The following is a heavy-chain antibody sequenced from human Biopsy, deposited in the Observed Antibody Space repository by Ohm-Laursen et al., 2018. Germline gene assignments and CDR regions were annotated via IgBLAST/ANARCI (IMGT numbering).Heavy chain of an antibody. V-gene: IGHV3-7*01. CDR1: GLTFTTAL. Sequence: SLRLSCAASGLTFTTALMSWVRQAPGKGLEWVANINPDGSVKFFADSVKDRFTISRDNAENSMYLQMSSLTVDDTAVYYCARDERWGQGTLVTVSS. J-gene: IGHJ4*02. D-gene: IGHD5-24*01. CDR3: ARDER. CDR2: INPDGSVK.